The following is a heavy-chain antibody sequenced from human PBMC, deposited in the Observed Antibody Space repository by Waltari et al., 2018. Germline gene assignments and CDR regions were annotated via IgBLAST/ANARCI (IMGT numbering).Heavy chain of an antibody. D-gene: IGHD3-3*01. J-gene: IGHJ6*02. CDR3: ARVGYDFWSGYHYGMDV. CDR2: IKSDGSST. V-gene: IGHV3-74*01. CDR1: GFTFSSYW. Sequence: EVQLVESGGGLVQPGGSLRLSCAASGFTFSSYWMHWVRQAPGKGLVWVSRIKSDGSSTSYADSVKGRFTISRDNAKNTLYLQMNSLRAEDTAVYYCARVGYDFWSGYHYGMDVWGQGTTVTVSS.